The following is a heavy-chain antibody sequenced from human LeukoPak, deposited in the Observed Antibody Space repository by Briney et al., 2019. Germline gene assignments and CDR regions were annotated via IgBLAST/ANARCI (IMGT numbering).Heavy chain of an antibody. CDR1: GYSFTSYY. J-gene: IGHJ3*02. D-gene: IGHD5-18*01. Sequence: GASVKVSCKASGYSFTSYYIHWVRQAPGQGLEWMGLINPSGGSTNYAQKFQDRVTMTRDTSTSTVYMELSSLRSEDTAVYYCARIEDTAIPLDAFDIWGQGTMVTVSS. CDR3: ARIEDTAIPLDAFDI. V-gene: IGHV1-46*01. CDR2: INPSGGST.